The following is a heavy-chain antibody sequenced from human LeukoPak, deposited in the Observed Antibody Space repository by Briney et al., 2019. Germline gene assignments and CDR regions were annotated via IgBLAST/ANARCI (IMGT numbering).Heavy chain of an antibody. V-gene: IGHV3-74*01. J-gene: IGHJ4*02. Sequence: GGSLRLSCAASGFTFSSYWMHWVRQAQGKGLVWVSRINSDGSTTSYADSVKGRFTISRDNAKNTLYLQMNSLRAEDTAVYYCARVYSSTIRYFDYWGQGTLVTVSS. CDR1: GFTFSSYW. CDR3: ARVYSSTIRYFDY. CDR2: INSDGSTT. D-gene: IGHD6-13*01.